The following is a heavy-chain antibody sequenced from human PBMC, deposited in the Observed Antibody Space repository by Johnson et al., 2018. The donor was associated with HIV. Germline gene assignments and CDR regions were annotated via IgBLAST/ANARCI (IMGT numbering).Heavy chain of an antibody. Sequence: QMLLVESGGVVVQPGGSLRLSCETSRFTFDDYAMHWVRQAPGKGLEWVAVISYDGSNKYYADSVKGRFTISRDNSKNTLYLQMNSLRAEDTAVYYCARESGHAFDIWGQGTVVTVSS. D-gene: IGHD3-3*01. J-gene: IGHJ3*02. V-gene: IGHV3-30*14. CDR2: ISYDGSNK. CDR1: RFTFDDYA. CDR3: ARESGHAFDI.